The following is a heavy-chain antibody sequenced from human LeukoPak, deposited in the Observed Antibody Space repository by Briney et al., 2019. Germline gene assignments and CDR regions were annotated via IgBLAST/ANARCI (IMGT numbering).Heavy chain of an antibody. CDR3: ARRPINCIIANCYVDY. V-gene: IGHV1-2*02. J-gene: IGHJ4*02. CDR2: MNPNSGDT. Sequence: GASVKVSCKASVYTFTNFYIHWVRQAPRQGLEWMGWMNPNSGDTSYAREFQDRVTMTRDTSLNTAYMELSRLRSDDTAVYFCARRPINCIIANCYVDYWGQGTLVTVSS. D-gene: IGHD3-3*02. CDR1: VYTFTNFY.